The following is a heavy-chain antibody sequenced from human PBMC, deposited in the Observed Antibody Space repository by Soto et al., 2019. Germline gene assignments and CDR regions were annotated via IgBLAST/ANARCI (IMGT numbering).Heavy chain of an antibody. V-gene: IGHV1-18*01. CDR2: ISVYNGNT. CDR3: ARVKGSNNSFFGVVEPGSYYRYYVDV. J-gene: IGHJ6*03. D-gene: IGHD3-3*01. Sequence: ASVKVSCKASGYTFTSYTIIWVRQAPGQGLEWMGWISVYNGNTNFAQKFQDRVTMTTDTSTSTAYMERRSLRSDDTAVYYCARVKGSNNSFFGVVEPGSYYRYYVDVWGKGTTVTVSS. CDR1: GYTFTSYT.